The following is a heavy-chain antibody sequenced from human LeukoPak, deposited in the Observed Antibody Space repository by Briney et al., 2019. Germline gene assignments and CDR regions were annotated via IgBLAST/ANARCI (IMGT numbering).Heavy chain of an antibody. CDR3: ARDSNYYSWD. CDR1: GFTFNSYT. CDR2: ITGTSSII. J-gene: IGHJ4*02. V-gene: IGHV3-21*01. D-gene: IGHD3-10*01. Sequence: PGGSLRVSCAASGFTFNSYTMNWVRQAPGKGLKWVSSITGTSSIIQYADSVMGRFTISRDNSKNSLYLQMNSLRAEDTAVYYCARDSNYYSWDWGQGTLVTVSS.